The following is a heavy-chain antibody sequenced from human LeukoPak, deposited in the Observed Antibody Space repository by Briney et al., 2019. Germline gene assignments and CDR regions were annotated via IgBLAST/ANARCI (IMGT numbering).Heavy chain of an antibody. CDR3: ARDRPPRAFDI. CDR1: GYTFTGYY. Sequence: APVKVACKASGYTFTGYYMHWVRPAPGQGLEWMGWINPNSGGTNYAQKFQGRVTMTRDTSISTAYMELTRLRSDDTAVYYCARDRPPRAFDIWGERPIHPVSS. J-gene: IGHJ3*02. D-gene: IGHD6-6*01. V-gene: IGHV1-2*02. CDR2: INPNSGGT.